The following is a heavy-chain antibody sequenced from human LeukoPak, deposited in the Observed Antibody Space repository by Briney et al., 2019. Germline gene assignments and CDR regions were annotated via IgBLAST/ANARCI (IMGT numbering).Heavy chain of an antibody. V-gene: IGHV4-34*01. CDR3: ARGQYCDLTTSYSARRYYDY. J-gene: IGHJ4*02. Sequence: SETLSLTCAVSGGSFRNYYWTWIRKSPEKGLEWIGEINDSGSTNYNPSLKSRITMSLDTSKNNFSLKLSPLPAADTAVYYCARGQYCDLTTSYSARRYYDYWGKGTLVTVSS. CDR2: INDSGST. CDR1: GGSFRNYY. D-gene: IGHD3-16*01.